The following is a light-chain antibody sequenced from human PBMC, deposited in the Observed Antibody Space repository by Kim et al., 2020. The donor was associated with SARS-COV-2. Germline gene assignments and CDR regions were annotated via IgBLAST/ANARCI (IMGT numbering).Light chain of an antibody. J-gene: IGLJ3*02. CDR3: AAWDDSLNGWV. CDR2: SNS. CDR1: SSNIGSKT. V-gene: IGLV1-44*01. Sequence: GQRVTISCSGSSSNIGSKTVNWYQQLPGTAPKLLIYSNSQRPSGVPDRFSGSKSGTSASLAISGLQSEDEGDYYCAAWDDSLNGWVFGGGTQLTVL.